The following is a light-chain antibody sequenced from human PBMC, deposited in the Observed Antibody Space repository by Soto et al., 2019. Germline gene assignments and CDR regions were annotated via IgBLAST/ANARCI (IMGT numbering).Light chain of an antibody. Sequence: DIQLTQSPSFLSASVGDRVTITCRAGQGISSYLAWYQQKPGKAPKLLIYAASTLQSGVSSRFSGSGSGTEFTLTISSLQPEDFATYYCQQLNSYPLTFGGGTKVEIK. CDR1: QGISSY. CDR2: AAS. V-gene: IGKV1-9*01. CDR3: QQLNSYPLT. J-gene: IGKJ4*01.